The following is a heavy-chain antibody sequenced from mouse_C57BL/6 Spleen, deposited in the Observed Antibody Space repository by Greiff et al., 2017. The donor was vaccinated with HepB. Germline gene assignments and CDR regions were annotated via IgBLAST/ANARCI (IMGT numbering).Heavy chain of an antibody. Sequence: VQLQQPGAELVKPGASVKLSCKASGYTFTSYWMQWVKQRPGQGLEWIGEIDPSDSYTNYNQKFKGKATLTVDTSSSTAYMQLSSLTSEDSAVYYCARRGTEAWFAYWGQGTLVTVSA. CDR3: ARRGTEAWFAY. CDR2: IDPSDSYT. J-gene: IGHJ3*01. V-gene: IGHV1-50*01. D-gene: IGHD4-1*01. CDR1: GYTFTSYW.